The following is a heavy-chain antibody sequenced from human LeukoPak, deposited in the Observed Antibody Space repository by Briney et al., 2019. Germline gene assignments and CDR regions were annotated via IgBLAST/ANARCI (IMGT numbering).Heavy chain of an antibody. D-gene: IGHD3-22*01. Sequence: PGGSLRLSCAASGFTFSSYAMSWVRQAPGKGLEGVSAISGSGGSTYYADSVKGRFTISRDNSKNTLYLQMNSLRPEDTAMYYCARGPGYYYGDYWGQGTLVTVSS. CDR2: ISGSGGST. CDR1: GFTFSSYA. CDR3: ARGPGYYYGDY. V-gene: IGHV3-23*01. J-gene: IGHJ4*02.